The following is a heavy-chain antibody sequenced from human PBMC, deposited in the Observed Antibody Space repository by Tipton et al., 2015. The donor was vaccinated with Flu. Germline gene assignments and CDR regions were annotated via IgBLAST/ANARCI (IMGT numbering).Heavy chain of an antibody. D-gene: IGHD3-10*02. CDR1: GFIFSNSG. J-gene: IGHJ4*02. V-gene: IGHV3-30*02. CDR2: IESDGSDR. Sequence: SLRLSCAASGFIFSNSGMHWVRQAPGKGLEWVAFIESDGSDRFYAESVKGRITISRDNSKNSLYLQMNSLSPEDTAVYFCAKMFRPNYFDSWGQGTLVTVSS. CDR3: AKMFRPNYFDS.